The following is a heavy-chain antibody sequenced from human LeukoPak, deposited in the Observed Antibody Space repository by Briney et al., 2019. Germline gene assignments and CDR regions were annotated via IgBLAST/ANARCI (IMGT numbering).Heavy chain of an antibody. CDR3: AKDSRRGGYHDY. D-gene: IGHD3-22*01. CDR1: GFTLSDYW. Sequence: PGGSLRLSCVVSGFTLSDYWMAWVRQAPRKGLEWVANMNQDGSEEYYVDSVKGRFTISRDNAKNSLYLQMNSLRAEDTALYYCAKDSRRGGYHDYWGQGTLVTVSS. V-gene: IGHV3-7*03. J-gene: IGHJ4*02. CDR2: MNQDGSEE.